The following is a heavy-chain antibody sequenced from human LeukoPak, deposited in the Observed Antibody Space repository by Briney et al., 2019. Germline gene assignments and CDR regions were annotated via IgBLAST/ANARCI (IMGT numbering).Heavy chain of an antibody. CDR3: VRRVAGSGYRDS. D-gene: IGHD3-22*01. Sequence: SETLSLTCTVSGGSISSSRHYWVWIRQPPGKGLEWIGNILYSGSTNYNPSLKSRVTISVDTSKNQFSLKLSSVTAADTADYYCVRRVAGSGYRDSWGQGTLVTVSS. CDR1: GGSISSSRHY. CDR2: ILYSGST. V-gene: IGHV4-39*01. J-gene: IGHJ4*02.